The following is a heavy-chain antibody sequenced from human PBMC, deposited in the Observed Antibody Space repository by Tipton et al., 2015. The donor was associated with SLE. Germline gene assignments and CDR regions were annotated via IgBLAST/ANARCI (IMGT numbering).Heavy chain of an antibody. CDR3: ARARSPSGTIKAHYFDY. V-gene: IGHV3-21*03. D-gene: IGHD1-7*01. CDR1: GFTFSSYS. Sequence: GSLRLSCAASGFTFSSYSMNWVRQAPGKGLEWVSSITSSSSYIYYGDSVKGRFTISRDDAKNSLYLQMNSLRAEDTAVHYCARARSPSGTIKAHYFDYWGQGTLVTVSS. CDR2: ITSSSSYI. J-gene: IGHJ4*02.